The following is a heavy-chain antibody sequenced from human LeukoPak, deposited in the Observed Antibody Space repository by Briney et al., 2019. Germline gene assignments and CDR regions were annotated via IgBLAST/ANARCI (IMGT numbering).Heavy chain of an antibody. V-gene: IGHV3-74*01. J-gene: IGHJ5*02. CDR2: IYVDGRTT. CDR1: GFTFSNYW. CDR3: IRDFRSADL. Sequence: GGSLRLSCVASGFTFSNYWMHWVRQPPGKGLMWVSRIYVDGRTTNYADSVKGRFTISRDNAKNTVYLEMNSLSVEDTATYYCIRDFRSADLWGQGTLVTVTS.